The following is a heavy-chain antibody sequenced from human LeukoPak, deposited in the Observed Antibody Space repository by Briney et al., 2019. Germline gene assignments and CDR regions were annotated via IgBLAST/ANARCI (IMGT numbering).Heavy chain of an antibody. Sequence: GGSLRLSCAASGFTFSSYAMSWVRQAPGKGLEWVSAISGSGGSTYYADSVRGRFTISRDNSKNTLYLQMNSLRAEDTAVYYCAIMGTAITYYFDYWGQGTLVTVSS. V-gene: IGHV3-23*01. CDR2: ISGSGGST. D-gene: IGHD2-21*02. CDR1: GFTFSSYA. J-gene: IGHJ4*02. CDR3: AIMGTAITYYFDY.